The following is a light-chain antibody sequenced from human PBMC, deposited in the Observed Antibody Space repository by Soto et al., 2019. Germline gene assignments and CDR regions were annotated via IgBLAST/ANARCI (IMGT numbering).Light chain of an antibody. CDR3: QPHHNWPVVT. J-gene: IGKJ4*01. CDR1: RSISRN. V-gene: IGKV3-15*01. Sequence: EMVMTQSPATLSGSPGERVTLSCRASRSISRNLAWYQQKPGQAPRLLIYGASTRATGIPDRFSGSGSGTEFTLTINSLQSEDFAVYYCQPHHNWPVVTFGGGTRVEIK. CDR2: GAS.